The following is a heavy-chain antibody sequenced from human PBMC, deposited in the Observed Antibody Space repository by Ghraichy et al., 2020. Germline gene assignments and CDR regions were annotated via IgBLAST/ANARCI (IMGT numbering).Heavy chain of an antibody. J-gene: IGHJ4*02. CDR2: ISYDGSNK. CDR1: GFTFSSYA. V-gene: IGHV3-30-3*01. CDR3: ARGITYNWNYFFGDY. Sequence: SCAASGFTFSSYAMHWVRQAPGKGLEWVAVISYDGSNKYYADSVKGRFTISRDNSKNTLYLQMNSLRAEDTAVYYCARGITYNWNYFFGDYWGQGTLVTVSS. D-gene: IGHD1-7*01.